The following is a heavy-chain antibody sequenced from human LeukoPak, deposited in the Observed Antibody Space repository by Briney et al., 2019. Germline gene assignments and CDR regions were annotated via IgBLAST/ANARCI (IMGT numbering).Heavy chain of an antibody. J-gene: IGHJ6*02. CDR3: ARDIVVVVAASHYYYYGMDV. V-gene: IGHV1-69*04. CDR2: IIPILGIA. Sequence: SVKVSCKASGGTFSSYTISWVRQAPGQGLEWMGRIIPILGIANHAQKFQGRVTITADKSTSTAYMELSSLRSEDTAVYYCARDIVVVVAASHYYYYGMDVWGQGTTVTVSS. CDR1: GGTFSSYT. D-gene: IGHD2-15*01.